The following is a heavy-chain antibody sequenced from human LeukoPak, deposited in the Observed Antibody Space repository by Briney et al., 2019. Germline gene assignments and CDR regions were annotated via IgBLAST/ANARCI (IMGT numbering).Heavy chain of an antibody. D-gene: IGHD6-13*01. CDR3: ARSAYSSSWPGRYFDL. J-gene: IGHJ2*01. V-gene: IGHV4-4*07. CDR2: IYTSGST. Sequence: SETLSLTCTVSGGSISGYYWSWIRQPAGKGLEWIGHIYTSGSTNYNPSLKSRVTMSVDTSNNQFSLKLSSVTAADTAVYYRARSAYSSSWPGRYFDLWGRGTLVTVSS. CDR1: GGSISGYY.